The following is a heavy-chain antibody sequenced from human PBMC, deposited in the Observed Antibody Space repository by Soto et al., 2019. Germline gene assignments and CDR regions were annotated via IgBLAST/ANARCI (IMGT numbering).Heavy chain of an antibody. J-gene: IGHJ4*02. D-gene: IGHD6-6*01. V-gene: IGHV3-48*01. Sequence: PGGSLRLSCAASGFTFSSYSMNWVRQAPGKGLEWVSYISSSSSTIYYADSVKGRFTISRDNAKNSLYLQMNSLRAEDTAVYYCAGSIAARLYDYWGQGTLVTVSS. CDR2: ISSSSSTI. CDR1: GFTFSSYS. CDR3: AGSIAARLYDY.